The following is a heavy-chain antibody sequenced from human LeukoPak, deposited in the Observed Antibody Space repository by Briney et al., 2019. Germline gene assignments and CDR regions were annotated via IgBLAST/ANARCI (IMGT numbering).Heavy chain of an antibody. CDR1: GFTFSSYG. D-gene: IGHD1-1*01. V-gene: IGHV3-30*18. Sequence: PGKSLRLSCVASGFTFSSYGMHWVRQAPGKGPEWVAVISYDGSDRYYANFVKGRFTISRDNSKNTLFLQTNSMRPEDTAVYYCAKGVSRGVDPTGLEYWGQGTLDTVSS. J-gene: IGHJ4*02. CDR3: AKGVSRGVDPTGLEY. CDR2: ISYDGSDR.